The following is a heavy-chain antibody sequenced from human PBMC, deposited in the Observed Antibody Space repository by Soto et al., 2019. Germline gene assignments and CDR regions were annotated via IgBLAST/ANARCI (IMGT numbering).Heavy chain of an antibody. CDR3: AREAAGTPPGYYYYGMDV. J-gene: IGHJ6*02. CDR1: GFTFSSYG. D-gene: IGHD6-13*01. V-gene: IGHV3-33*01. CDR2: IWYDGSNK. Sequence: QVQLVESGGGVVQPGRSLRLSCAASGFTFSSYGMHWVRQAPGKGLEWVAVIWYDGSNKYYADSVKGRFTISRDNSKNTLYLQMNSLRAEDTAVYYCAREAAGTPPGYYYYGMDVWGQGNTVTVSS.